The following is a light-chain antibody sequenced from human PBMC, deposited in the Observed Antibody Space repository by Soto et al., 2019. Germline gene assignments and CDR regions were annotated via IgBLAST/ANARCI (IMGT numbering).Light chain of an antibody. J-gene: IGKJ1*01. Sequence: AIQVTQSPSSLSASVGDRVTISCRASQGIGNDLGWYQQKPGKAPKLLIYAASILQTGVASRFSGSGSGTDFTLTISSLQPEDFATYYCLQDYIYPWTFGQGTKVEIK. V-gene: IGKV1-6*01. CDR1: QGIGND. CDR2: AAS. CDR3: LQDYIYPWT.